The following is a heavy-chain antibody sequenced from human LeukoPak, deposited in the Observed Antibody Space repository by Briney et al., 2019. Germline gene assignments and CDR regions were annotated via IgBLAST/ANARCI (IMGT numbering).Heavy chain of an antibody. D-gene: IGHD3-10*01. Sequence: ASVKVSCKASGYTFTSYGISWVRQAPGQGLEWMGRISAYNGNTNYAQKLQGRVTMTTDTSTSTAYMELRSLRSDDTAVYYCARDGRLGDYYGSGSYPNWFDPWGQGTLVTVSS. J-gene: IGHJ5*02. CDR2: ISAYNGNT. CDR3: ARDGRLGDYYGSGSYPNWFDP. CDR1: GYTFTSYG. V-gene: IGHV1-18*01.